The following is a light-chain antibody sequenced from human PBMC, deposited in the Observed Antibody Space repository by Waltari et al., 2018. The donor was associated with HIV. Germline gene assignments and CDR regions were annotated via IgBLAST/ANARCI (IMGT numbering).Light chain of an antibody. Sequence: DIVMTQSPDSLAVSLGERATINCKSSQSVLYSSNNKNYLAWYQQKPGQPPKLLIYWASTRESWVPDRFSGSGSGTEFTLTISSLQAEDVAVYYCQQYYSTLALTFGGGTKVEIK. CDR2: WAS. V-gene: IGKV4-1*01. J-gene: IGKJ4*01. CDR1: QSVLYSSNNKNY. CDR3: QQYYSTLALT.